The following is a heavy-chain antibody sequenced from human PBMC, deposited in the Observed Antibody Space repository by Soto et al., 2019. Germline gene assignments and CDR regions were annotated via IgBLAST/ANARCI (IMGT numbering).Heavy chain of an antibody. CDR2: IYYSGST. Sequence: SETLSLTCTVSGGSISSYYWSWIRQPPGKGLEWIGYIYYSGSTYYNPSLKSRVTISVDTSKNQFSLKLSSVTAADTAVYFCAAHSGPTYGPLDYWGQGTQVTVSS. CDR1: GGSISSYY. CDR3: AAHSGPTYGPLDY. D-gene: IGHD3-10*01. V-gene: IGHV4-59*12. J-gene: IGHJ4*02.